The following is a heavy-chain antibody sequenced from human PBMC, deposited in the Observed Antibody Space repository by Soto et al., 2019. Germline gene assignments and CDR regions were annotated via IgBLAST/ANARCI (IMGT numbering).Heavy chain of an antibody. CDR3: AKSFSSNWYDYFNS. Sequence: PGESLKISCVASGFGLIDFAMSWVRQAPGKGLQWVSAISGSGSDTYYADSVKGRFTISRDTSKNTLYLQMNSLRAEDTALYYCAKSFSSNWYDYFNSWGQGSLVTVSS. J-gene: IGHJ4*02. CDR1: GFGLIDFA. V-gene: IGHV3-23*01. CDR2: ISGSGSDT. D-gene: IGHD6-13*01.